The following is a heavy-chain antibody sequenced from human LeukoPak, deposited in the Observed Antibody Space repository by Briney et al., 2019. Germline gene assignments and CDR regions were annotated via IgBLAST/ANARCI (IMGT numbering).Heavy chain of an antibody. Sequence: PSETLSLTCTVSGGSISSGGYYWSWIRQHPGKGLEWIGYIDYSGSTYYNPSLRSRVTISVDTSKNQFSLKLSSVTAADTAVYYCARLGPGYYFDYWGQGTLVTVSS. CDR2: IDYSGST. CDR1: GGSISSGGYY. CDR3: ARLGPGYYFDY. J-gene: IGHJ4*02. V-gene: IGHV4-31*03. D-gene: IGHD3-16*01.